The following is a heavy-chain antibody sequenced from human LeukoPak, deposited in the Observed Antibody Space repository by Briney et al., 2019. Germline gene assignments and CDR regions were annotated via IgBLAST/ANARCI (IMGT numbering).Heavy chain of an antibody. CDR1: GYSISSGYY. CDR2: IYHSGST. CDR3: ARVLVRGVITPFGY. Sequence: SETLSLTCTVSGYSISSGYYWGWIRQPPGKGLEWIGSIYHSGSTYYNPSLKSRVTISVDTSKNQFSLKLSSVTAADTAVYYCARVLVRGVITPFGYWGQGTLVTVSS. J-gene: IGHJ4*02. D-gene: IGHD3-10*01. V-gene: IGHV4-38-2*02.